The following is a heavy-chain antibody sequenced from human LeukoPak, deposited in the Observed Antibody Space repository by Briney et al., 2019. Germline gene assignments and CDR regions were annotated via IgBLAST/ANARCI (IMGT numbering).Heavy chain of an antibody. Sequence: SETLSLTCAVSDYSVSSDCSWAWIRQPPGKGLEWIGSIYHSGNNYYNPSLKSRVTMSPDTSNNQISLNLTSVTASDTAVYFCAGFKSGTYYFDNRGQGTLVTVSS. CDR1: DYSVSSDCS. D-gene: IGHD1-26*01. J-gene: IGHJ4*02. V-gene: IGHV4-38-2*01. CDR3: AGFKSGTYYFDN. CDR2: IYHSGNN.